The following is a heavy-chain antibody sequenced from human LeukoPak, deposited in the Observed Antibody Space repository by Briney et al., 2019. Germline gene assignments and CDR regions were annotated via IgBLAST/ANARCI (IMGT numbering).Heavy chain of an antibody. J-gene: IGHJ4*02. CDR1: GYTFTSSD. Sequence: GASLKVSCTASGYTFTSSDINWGRQATGHGLEWRGSMNTNSGNTGYAQKFQGRVTITRNTSISTAYMELSSLRSEDTAVYYCARGVEEYSSSSTPYYFDYWGQGTLVTVSS. V-gene: IGHV1-8*01. D-gene: IGHD6-6*01. CDR3: ARGVEEYSSSSTPYYFDY. CDR2: MNTNSGNT.